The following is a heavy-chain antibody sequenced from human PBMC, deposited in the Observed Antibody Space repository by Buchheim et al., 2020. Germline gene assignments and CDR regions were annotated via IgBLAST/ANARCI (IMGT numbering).Heavy chain of an antibody. Sequence: EVQLVESGGGLVQPGGSLRLSCAASGFTFSSYWMHWVRQAPGKGLVWLSVISNDGTTTSNADSVKGRFIVSRDNAKNTLHLQMNSLRAEDTAVYYCARSFVGALDYWGQGIL. CDR1: GFTFSSYW. D-gene: IGHD1-26*01. CDR3: ARSFVGALDY. V-gene: IGHV3-74*01. J-gene: IGHJ4*02. CDR2: ISNDGTTT.